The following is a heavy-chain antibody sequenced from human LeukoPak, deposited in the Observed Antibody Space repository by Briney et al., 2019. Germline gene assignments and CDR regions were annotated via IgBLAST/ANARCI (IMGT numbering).Heavy chain of an antibody. Sequence: ASVKVSCKASGYTFTSYYMHWVRQAPGQGLEWMGIINPNAGTTSYAQKFQGRVTITRNTSISTAYMELSSLRSEDTAVYYCARVVSSPPWLTTQRKPGFYYYYYMDVWGKGTTVTVSS. CDR3: ARVVSSPPWLTTQRKPGFYYYYYMDV. V-gene: IGHV1-46*01. CDR2: INPNAGTT. J-gene: IGHJ6*03. CDR1: GYTFTSYY. D-gene: IGHD4-11*01.